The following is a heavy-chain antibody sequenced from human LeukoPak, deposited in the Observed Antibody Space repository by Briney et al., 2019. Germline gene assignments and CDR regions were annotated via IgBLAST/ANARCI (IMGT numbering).Heavy chain of an antibody. D-gene: IGHD3-10*01. CDR1: GYTFTGHY. Sequence: ASVKVSCKASGYTFTGHYMHWVRQAPGQGLEWMGWINPNSGGTNYAQKFQGRVTMTRDTSISTAYMELSRLRSDDTAVYYCARDYGSGSYYLNWFDPWGQGTLVTVSS. CDR2: INPNSGGT. J-gene: IGHJ5*02. V-gene: IGHV1-2*02. CDR3: ARDYGSGSYYLNWFDP.